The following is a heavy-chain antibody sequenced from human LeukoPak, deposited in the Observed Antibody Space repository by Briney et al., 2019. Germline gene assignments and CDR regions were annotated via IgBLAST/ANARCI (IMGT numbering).Heavy chain of an antibody. D-gene: IGHD5-24*01. CDR1: GYTFTGHY. Sequence: GASVKVSCKASGYTFTGHYMHWVRQARGQGLEWMGWINPNSGGTNYAQKFQGRVTMTRDTSISTAYMELSRLRSDDTAVYYCARAFRTDGYNNWGPPDTRIGYWGQGTLVTVSS. J-gene: IGHJ4*02. CDR2: INPNSGGT. CDR3: ARAFRTDGYNNWGPPDTRIGY. V-gene: IGHV1-2*02.